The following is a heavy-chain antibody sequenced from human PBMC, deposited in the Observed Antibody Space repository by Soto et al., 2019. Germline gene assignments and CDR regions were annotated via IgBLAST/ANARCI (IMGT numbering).Heavy chain of an antibody. CDR3: ARGYGDSY. V-gene: IGHV1-18*04. J-gene: IGHJ4*02. Sequence: QVQLVQSGAEMKKPGASVKVSCKASGYNFTSFHIIWVRQAPGQGLEWMGWTNPYNRNTNCTRKFQGRVTMTTDTPTSTAYMDLRSLTSDDTAVYYCARGYGDSYWGQGTLVTVFS. CDR1: GYNFTSFH. CDR2: TNPYNRNT. D-gene: IGHD4-17*01.